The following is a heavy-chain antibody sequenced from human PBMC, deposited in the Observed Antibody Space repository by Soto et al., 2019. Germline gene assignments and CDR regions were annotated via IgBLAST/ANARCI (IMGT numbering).Heavy chain of an antibody. D-gene: IGHD3-10*01. CDR3: ANGLLETVLLSFRRQIDY. V-gene: IGHV3-30*18. J-gene: IGHJ4*02. CDR2: ISYDGSNK. Sequence: QVQLVESGGGVVQPGGSLRLSCAASGFTFSSYGMHWVRQAPGKGLEWVAVISYDGSNKYYADSVKGRFTISRDNSKNTPYLQMNSLRAEEPAVYYCANGLLETVLLSFRRQIDYWGQGTLVTVSS. CDR1: GFTFSSYG.